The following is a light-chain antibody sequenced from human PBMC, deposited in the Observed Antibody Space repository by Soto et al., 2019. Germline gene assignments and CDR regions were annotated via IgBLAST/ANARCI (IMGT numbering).Light chain of an antibody. V-gene: IGLV8-61*01. J-gene: IGLJ1*01. CDR2: STN. CDR3: VLYMGRGSYV. CDR1: SGSISTSYY. Sequence: QTVVTQEPSFSVSPGGTVTLTCGLSSGSISTSYYASWYQQTPGQAPRTLISSTNTRSSGVPDRFSGSILGNKAALTITGAQADDECDYYCVLYMGRGSYVFGTGTKLTVL.